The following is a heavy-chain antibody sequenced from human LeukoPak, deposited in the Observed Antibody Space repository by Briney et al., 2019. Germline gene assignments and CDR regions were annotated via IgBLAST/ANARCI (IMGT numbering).Heavy chain of an antibody. CDR2: ISAYNGNT. J-gene: IGHJ4*02. CDR1: GGTFSSYA. CDR3: ARARIAAAHDY. D-gene: IGHD6-13*01. V-gene: IGHV1-18*01. Sequence: ASVKVSCKASGGTFSSYAISWVRQAPGQGLEWMGWISAYNGNTNYAQKLQGRVTMTTGTSTSTAYMELRSLRSDDTAVYYCARARIAAAHDYWGQGTLVTVSS.